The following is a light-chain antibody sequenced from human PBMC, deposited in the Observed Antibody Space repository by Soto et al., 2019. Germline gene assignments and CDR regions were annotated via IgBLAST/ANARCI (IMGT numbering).Light chain of an antibody. CDR3: QQANSFPWT. CDR2: AAS. V-gene: IGKV1-12*01. J-gene: IGKJ1*01. Sequence: DLQMTQSPSSLSASVGDRVTITCQASQDISNYLNWYQQKPGKAPKLLIYAASSLQSGVPSRFSGSGSGTDFTLTISSLQPEDFATYYCQQANSFPWTFGQGTKVEIK. CDR1: QDISNY.